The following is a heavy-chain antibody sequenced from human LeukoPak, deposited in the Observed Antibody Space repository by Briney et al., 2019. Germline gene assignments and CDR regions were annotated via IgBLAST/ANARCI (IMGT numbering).Heavy chain of an antibody. Sequence: GASVKVSCKVSGYTLTELSTHWVRQAPGKGLEWMGGFDPEDGETIYAQKFQGRVTMTEDTSTDTAYMELSSLRSEDTAVYYCATESAAGPFYYYYGMDVWGQGTTVTVSS. D-gene: IGHD6-13*01. J-gene: IGHJ6*02. V-gene: IGHV1-24*01. CDR2: FDPEDGET. CDR1: GYTLTELS. CDR3: ATESAAGPFYYYYGMDV.